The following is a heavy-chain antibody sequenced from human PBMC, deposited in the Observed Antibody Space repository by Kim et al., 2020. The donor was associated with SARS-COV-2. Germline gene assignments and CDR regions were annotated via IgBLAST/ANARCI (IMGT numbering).Heavy chain of an antibody. V-gene: IGHV3-30*02. J-gene: IGHJ4*02. Sequence: VKGRFTISRDNSKSTLYLQMNSRRAEDAAVYYCEKPGDILTGYCAYFDYWGEGTLVTVSS. D-gene: IGHD3-9*01. CDR3: EKPGDILTGYCAYFDY.